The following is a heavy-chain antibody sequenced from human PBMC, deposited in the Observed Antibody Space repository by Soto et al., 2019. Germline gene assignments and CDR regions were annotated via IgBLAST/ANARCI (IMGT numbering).Heavy chain of an antibody. Sequence: ASVKVSCKASGYTFTSYYMHWVRQAPGQGLEWMGIINPSGGGTSYAQKFQGRVTMTRDTSTSTVYMELSSLRAEDTAMYYCARRAVAGNFDYWGQGTLVTGS. CDR3: ARRAVAGNFDY. V-gene: IGHV1-46*01. CDR1: GYTFTSYY. J-gene: IGHJ4*02. D-gene: IGHD6-19*01. CDR2: INPSGGGT.